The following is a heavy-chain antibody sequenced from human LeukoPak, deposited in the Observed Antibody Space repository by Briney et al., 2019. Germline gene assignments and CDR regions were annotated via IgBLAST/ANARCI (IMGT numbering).Heavy chain of an antibody. CDR2: IYSDGSRT. V-gene: IGHV3-74*01. CDR1: GFTFSSYW. J-gene: IGHJ4*02. CDR3: ARSKARAVFED. Sequence: PGGSLRLSCAASGFTFSSYWMHWVRQVPGKGLAWVSFIYSDGSRTTYADSVKGRFTISRDNARNTLYLQMNSLRAEDTAVYYCARSKARAVFEDWGQGTPVAVSS. D-gene: IGHD3-10*01.